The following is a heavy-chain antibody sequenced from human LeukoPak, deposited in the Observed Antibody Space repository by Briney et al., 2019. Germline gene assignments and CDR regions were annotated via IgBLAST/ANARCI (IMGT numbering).Heavy chain of an antibody. D-gene: IGHD3-22*01. V-gene: IGHV3-43*02. CDR2: ISGDGGST. CDR1: GFTFDDYA. CDR3: AKDTYYYDSSGYEGPSFDY. Sequence: GGSLRLSCAASGFTFDDYAMHWVRPAPGKGLEWVSLISGDGGSTYYADSVKGRFTISRDNSKNSLYLQMNSLRTEDTALYYCAKDTYYYDSSGYEGPSFDYWGQGTLVTVSS. J-gene: IGHJ4*02.